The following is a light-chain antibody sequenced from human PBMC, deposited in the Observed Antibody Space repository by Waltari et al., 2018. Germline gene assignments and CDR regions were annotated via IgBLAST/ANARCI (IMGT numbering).Light chain of an antibody. J-gene: IGLJ2*01. CDR3: QSLDSTSPVI. Sequence: FVLTQPPSVSESPGKTVTISCTRSSGSIASTYVQWYQQRPGGAPPIVICEDTPRPAGVPDRFSASIDVSSNSASLTIAGLKTEDEADYYCQSLDSTSPVIFGGGTRVTVL. CDR1: SGSIASTY. V-gene: IGLV6-57*03. CDR2: EDT.